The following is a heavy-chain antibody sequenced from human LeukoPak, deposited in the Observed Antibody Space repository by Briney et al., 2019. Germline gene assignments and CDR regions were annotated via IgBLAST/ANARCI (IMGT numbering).Heavy chain of an antibody. Sequence: SETLSLTCAVSGGSISSGGYSWSWIRQPPGKGLEWIGYIYHSGSTYYNPSLKSRVTISVDRSENQFSLKLSSVTAADTAVYYCARTSIAARRANAFDIWGHGTMVTVSS. J-gene: IGHJ3*02. D-gene: IGHD6-6*01. CDR1: GGSISSGGYS. CDR2: IYHSGST. CDR3: ARTSIAARRANAFDI. V-gene: IGHV4-30-2*01.